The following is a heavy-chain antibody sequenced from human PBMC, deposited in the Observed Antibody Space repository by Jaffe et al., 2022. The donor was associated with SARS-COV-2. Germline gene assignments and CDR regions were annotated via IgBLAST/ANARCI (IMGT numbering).Heavy chain of an antibody. CDR1: GGSISSYY. CDR3: ARDTRSGGEDYYYYYGMDV. J-gene: IGHJ6*02. Sequence: QVQLQESGPGLVKPSETLSLTCTVSGGSISSYYWSWIRQPPGKGLEWIGYIYYSGSTNYNPSLKSRVTISVDTSKNQFSLKLSSVTAADTAVYYCARDTRSGGEDYYYYYGMDVWGQGTTVTVSS. V-gene: IGHV4-59*01. CDR2: IYYSGST. D-gene: IGHD2-15*01.